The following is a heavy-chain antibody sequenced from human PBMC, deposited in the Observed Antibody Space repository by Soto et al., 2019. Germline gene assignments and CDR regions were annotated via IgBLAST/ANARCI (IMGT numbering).Heavy chain of an antibody. CDR2: ISAGGDRT. CDR3: ARRV. V-gene: IGHV3-23*01. J-gene: IGHJ4*02. CDR1: GFTFSNYP. Sequence: EVQVSESGGGLVQPGGSLRLSCATSGFTFSNYPMNWVRQAPGKGLEWVSGISAGGDRTYYADSVKGRFTIFRENSKNSVSLRMNSLRVEDTAVYYCARRVWGQGTLVTVSS.